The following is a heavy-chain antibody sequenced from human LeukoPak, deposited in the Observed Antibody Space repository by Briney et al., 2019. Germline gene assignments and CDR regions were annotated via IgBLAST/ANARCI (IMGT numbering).Heavy chain of an antibody. CDR1: GGSITNHY. V-gene: IGHV4-59*11. D-gene: IGHD2-15*01. CDR3: ARGREIYCSGVSCYRWFDP. CDR2: IIYSGTT. Sequence: LETLSLTCTVPGGSITNHYWSCIRHPPGKGLQRIPYIIYSGTTNYTPYLNSQVTISLDTSKNQISLGLSSVTAADTAVYYCARGREIYCSGVSCYRWFDPWGQGTLVTVSS. J-gene: IGHJ5*02.